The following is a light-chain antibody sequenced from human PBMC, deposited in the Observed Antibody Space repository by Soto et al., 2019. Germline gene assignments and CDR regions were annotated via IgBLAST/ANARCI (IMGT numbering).Light chain of an antibody. CDR3: CSYGGSSTPRV. Sequence: QSVLTQPASVSGSPGQSITISCTGTSDDVGSYNLVSWYQQHPGKAPKLIIYEVSKRPSGVSNRFSGSKSGNTASLTISGLQADDEVDYYCCSYGGSSTPRVFGTGTKVTVL. CDR1: SDDVGSYNL. J-gene: IGLJ1*01. CDR2: EVS. V-gene: IGLV2-23*02.